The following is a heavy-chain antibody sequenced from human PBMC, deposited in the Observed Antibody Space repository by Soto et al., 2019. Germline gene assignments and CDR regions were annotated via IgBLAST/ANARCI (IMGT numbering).Heavy chain of an antibody. J-gene: IGHJ3*01. CDR1: GYSFISYW. D-gene: IGHD2-15*01. CDR2: FYPGDSTS. V-gene: IGHV5-51*01. CDR3: ARIIGYCRNNDCSWTFDV. Sequence: GEPLKISCKTSGYSFISYWVAWVRQLPGKGLEWMGTFYPGDSTSTYSPSFQGQVTISVDTSITTAYLQLNSLKASDTAMHYCARIIGYCRNNDCSWTFDVWGQGTMVTVSS.